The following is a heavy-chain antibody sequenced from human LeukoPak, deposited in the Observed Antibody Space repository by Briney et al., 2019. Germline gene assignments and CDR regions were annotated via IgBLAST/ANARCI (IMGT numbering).Heavy chain of an antibody. D-gene: IGHD6-13*01. Sequence: GGSLRLSCAASGFTFSSYAVTCVRQAPGKGLEWVSGITGSGDTTFYADSVKGRFTISRDNSKNTLYLQMHSLRAEDTAVYYCVKDYATIAAAANPLFDYWGQGALVTVSS. CDR3: VKDYATIAAAANPLFDY. V-gene: IGHV3-23*01. CDR1: GFTFSSYA. J-gene: IGHJ4*02. CDR2: ITGSGDTT.